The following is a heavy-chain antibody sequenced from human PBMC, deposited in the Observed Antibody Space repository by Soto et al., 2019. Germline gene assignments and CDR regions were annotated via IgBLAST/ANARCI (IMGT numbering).Heavy chain of an antibody. V-gene: IGHV3-23*01. CDR2: ISGSGGST. CDR3: AKGPDYIGVTSYFDY. Sequence: EVQLLESGGGLVQPGGSLRLSCAASGFTFSSYAMSWVRQAPGKGLEWVSAISGSGGSTYYADSVKGRFTISRDNSKNTLDLQMNSLRAEDTAVYYCAKGPDYIGVTSYFDYWGQGTLVTVSS. D-gene: IGHD3-10*01. J-gene: IGHJ4*02. CDR1: GFTFSSYA.